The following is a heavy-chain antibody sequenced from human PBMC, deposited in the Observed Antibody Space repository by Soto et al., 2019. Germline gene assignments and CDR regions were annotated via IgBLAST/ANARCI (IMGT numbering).Heavy chain of an antibody. D-gene: IGHD3-3*01. Sequence: QVQLQQWGAGLLKPSETLSLTCAVYGGSLSGYYWSWIRQPPGKGLEWIGEINHSGSTNYSPSLKSRVTILVDTAKNQSSRQLSSVTAADTAMYYCARGDFAWEPSTDYWGQGTLVTVSS. CDR1: GGSLSGYY. V-gene: IGHV4-34*01. CDR3: ARGDFAWEPSTDY. J-gene: IGHJ4*02. CDR2: INHSGST.